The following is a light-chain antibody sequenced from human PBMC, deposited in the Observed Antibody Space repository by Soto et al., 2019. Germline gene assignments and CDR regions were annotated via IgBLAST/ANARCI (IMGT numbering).Light chain of an antibody. V-gene: IGLV2-14*01. J-gene: IGLJ2*01. CDR2: EVT. CDR1: SSDIGGYDY. Sequence: QSALTQPASVSGSPGQSITISCTGTSSDIGGYDYVSWYQQHPGKAPKLIISEVTNRPSGVSNRFSGSKSGNTASLTISGLRAEDDAHYYCASYTASTISLVFGGGTQLTVL. CDR3: ASYTASTISLV.